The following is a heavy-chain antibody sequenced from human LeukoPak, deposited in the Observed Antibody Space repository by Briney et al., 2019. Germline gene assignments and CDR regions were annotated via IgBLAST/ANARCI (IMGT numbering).Heavy chain of an antibody. CDR2: IKQDGSEK. CDR1: GFTFSSYW. V-gene: IGHV3-7*03. D-gene: IGHD2-15*01. J-gene: IGHJ4*02. CDR3: AKGVVVVAAPFDY. Sequence: GGSLRLSCAASGFTFSSYWMSWVRQAPGKGLEGVANIKQDGSEKYYVDSVKGRFTISRDNSKNTLYLQMNSLRAEDTAVYYCAKGVVVVAAPFDYWGQGTLVTVSS.